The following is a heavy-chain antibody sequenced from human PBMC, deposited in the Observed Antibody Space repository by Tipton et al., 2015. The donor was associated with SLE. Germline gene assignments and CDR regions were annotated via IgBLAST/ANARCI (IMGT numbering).Heavy chain of an antibody. CDR2: ISSSGSTK. CDR3: ASPRRGMFDY. CDR1: GFTFSTYE. Sequence: GSLRLSCAASGFTFSTYEMNWVRQAPGKGLEWVSYISSSGSTKYYADSVKGRFTISRDNAKNSLFLQMNTLRAEDTAVYYCASPRRGMFDYWGQGTLVTVSS. V-gene: IGHV3-48*03. J-gene: IGHJ4*02.